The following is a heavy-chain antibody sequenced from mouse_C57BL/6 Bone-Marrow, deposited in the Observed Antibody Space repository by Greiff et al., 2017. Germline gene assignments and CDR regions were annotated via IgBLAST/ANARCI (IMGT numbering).Heavy chain of an antibody. D-gene: IGHD2-3*01. Sequence: QVTLKVSGPGILQSSQTLSLTCSFSGFSLSTSGMGVSWIRQPSGKGLEWLAHIYWGDDKRYNPSLKSRHTISKDTSRNQIFLKITSVDTADTATYYCARRDDPRDFYWYFDVWGTGTTVTVSS. J-gene: IGHJ1*03. CDR3: ARRDDPRDFYWYFDV. CDR1: GFSLSTSGMG. CDR2: IYWGDDK. V-gene: IGHV8-12*01.